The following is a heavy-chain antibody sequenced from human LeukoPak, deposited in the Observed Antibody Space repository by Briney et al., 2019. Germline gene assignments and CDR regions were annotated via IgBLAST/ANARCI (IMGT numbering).Heavy chain of an antibody. V-gene: IGHV3-53*01. CDR2: IYNTGST. Sequence: GGSLRLSCAASGFTVSSNYMSWVRQAPGKGLEWVSVIYNTGSTYYADSVKGRFTISRDNAKNSLYLQMNSLRAEDTAVYYCARAGPPAFDPWGQGTLVTVSS. CDR3: ARAGPPAFDP. CDR1: GFTVSSNY. J-gene: IGHJ5*02.